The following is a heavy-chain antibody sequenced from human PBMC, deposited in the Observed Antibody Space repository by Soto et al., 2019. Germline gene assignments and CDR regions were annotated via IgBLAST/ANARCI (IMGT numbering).Heavy chain of an antibody. CDR1: GFTVSSKY. Sequence: GSLRLSCAASGFTVSSKYMSWVRQAPGKGLEWVSVIYSGGSTYNADSVKGRFTISRDNSKNTLYLQMNSLRAEDTAVYYCAREGRDGYNFAFDIWGQGTTVTVSS. V-gene: IGHV3-53*01. CDR3: AREGRDGYNFAFDI. D-gene: IGHD5-12*01. CDR2: IYSGGST. J-gene: IGHJ3*02.